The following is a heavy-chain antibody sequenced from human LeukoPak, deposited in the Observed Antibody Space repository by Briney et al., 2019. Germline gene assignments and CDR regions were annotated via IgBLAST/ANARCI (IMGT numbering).Heavy chain of an antibody. V-gene: IGHV4-59*01. CDR2: THYSGAT. D-gene: IGHD2-21*01. Sequence: SETLSLTCTVSGGSISSYYWSWLRQPPGKGLEYIGYTHYSGATNYNPSLKSRVTISLDTSGNQFSLKLSSVTAADTAVYYCARVRDGAGAFDIWGQGTMVTVSS. CDR1: GGSISSYY. J-gene: IGHJ3*02. CDR3: ARVRDGAGAFDI.